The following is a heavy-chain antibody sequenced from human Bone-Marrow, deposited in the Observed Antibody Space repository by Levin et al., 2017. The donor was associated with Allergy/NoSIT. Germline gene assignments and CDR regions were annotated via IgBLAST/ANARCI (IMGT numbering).Heavy chain of an antibody. CDR3: ATDVGSGKADK. CDR2: INQDESVK. Sequence: GGSLRLSCTASGFTFSTIWMSWVRQAPGKGLEWLANINQDESVKNHVDSVKGRFTISRDNAKNSVYLQMSSLRVEDTAIYYCATDVGSGKADKWGQGTLVSVSS. CDR1: GFTFSTIW. D-gene: IGHD2-15*01. J-gene: IGHJ4*02. V-gene: IGHV3-7*01.